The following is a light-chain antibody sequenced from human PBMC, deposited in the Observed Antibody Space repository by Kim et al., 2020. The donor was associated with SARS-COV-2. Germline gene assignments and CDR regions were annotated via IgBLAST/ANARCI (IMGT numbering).Light chain of an antibody. CDR3: QQYITYPYT. Sequence: DIQMTQSPSTLSASVGDRITITCRASQSISIWLAWHQQKPGKAPKVLIYKASNLGSGVPSRFSGSGSGTEFTLAISSLHPDDFATYYCQQYITYPYTFGHGTKLEI. CDR1: QSISIW. J-gene: IGKJ2*01. CDR2: KAS. V-gene: IGKV1-5*03.